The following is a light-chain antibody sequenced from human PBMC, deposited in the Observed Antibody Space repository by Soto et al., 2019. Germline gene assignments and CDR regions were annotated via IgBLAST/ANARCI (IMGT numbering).Light chain of an antibody. CDR1: SSDIGGYNY. CDR3: SSYTGSSTVV. J-gene: IGLJ2*01. CDR2: DVS. Sequence: QSALTQPASVSGSPGQSITISRTGTSSDIGGYNYVSWYQQHPGKAPKLMIYDVSYRPSGVSNRFSGSKSGNTASLTISGLQAEDEADYYCSSYTGSSTVVFGGGTKLTVL. V-gene: IGLV2-14*01.